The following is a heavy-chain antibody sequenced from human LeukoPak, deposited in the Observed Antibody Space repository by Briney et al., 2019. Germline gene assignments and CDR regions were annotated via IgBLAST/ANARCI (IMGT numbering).Heavy chain of an antibody. J-gene: IGHJ4*02. CDR3: ARDSRAGDFDY. Sequence: SETLSLTCTVSGGSISSGDYYWGWIRQPPGKGLEWIGSIYYSETYYNPSLKSRVTISVDTSKNQFSLKLSSVTAADTAVYYCARDSRAGDFDYWGQGTLVTVSS. V-gene: IGHV4-39*07. CDR1: GGSISSGDYY. CDR2: IYYSET. D-gene: IGHD3-10*01.